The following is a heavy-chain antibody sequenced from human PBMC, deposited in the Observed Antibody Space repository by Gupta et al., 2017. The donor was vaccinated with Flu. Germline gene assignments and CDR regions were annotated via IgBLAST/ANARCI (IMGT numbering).Heavy chain of an antibody. CDR3: ITGHNWNYVVLSQIDY. J-gene: IGHJ4*02. CDR2: IKNKVDGGTT. D-gene: IGHD1-7*01. Sequence: VRQAPGKGLEWLGHIKNKVDGGTTEYAAPVKGRFTISRDDSQNRLYLHMNSLITEDTAVYYCITGHNWNYVVLSQIDYWGQGTLVTVSS. V-gene: IGHV3-15*01.